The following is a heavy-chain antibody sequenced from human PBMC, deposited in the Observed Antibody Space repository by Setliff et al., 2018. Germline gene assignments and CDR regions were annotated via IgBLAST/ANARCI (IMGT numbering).Heavy chain of an antibody. CDR3: ASPRRDDLDSPFDAFDS. V-gene: IGHV4-38-2*01. CDR2: IYHKGRT. J-gene: IGHJ3*02. CDR1: GISISSGHY. D-gene: IGHD3-3*01. Sequence: SETLSLTCGVSGISISSGHYWGWIRQPPGKGLEWTATIYHKGRTYYNPSLDSRVTISLDTSKNHFSLRLSSVTAADTAVYYCASPRRDDLDSPFDAFDSWGQGTKVTVS.